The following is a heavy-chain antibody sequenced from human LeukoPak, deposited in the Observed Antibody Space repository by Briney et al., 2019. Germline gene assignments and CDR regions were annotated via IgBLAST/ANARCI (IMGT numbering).Heavy chain of an antibody. J-gene: IGHJ5*02. CDR1: GFTFSSYG. Sequence: PGGTLRLSCAASGFTFSSYGMSWVRQAPGQGLEWVSAISGSGGSTYYADSVKGRFTISRDNSKNTLYLQMNSLRAEDTAVYYCAKVGSSGRYWGWFDPWGQGTLVTVSS. D-gene: IGHD6-19*01. CDR2: ISGSGGST. V-gene: IGHV3-23*01. CDR3: AKVGSSGRYWGWFDP.